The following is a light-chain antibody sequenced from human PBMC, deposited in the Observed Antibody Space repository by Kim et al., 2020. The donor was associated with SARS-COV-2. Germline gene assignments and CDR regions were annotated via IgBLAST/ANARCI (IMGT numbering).Light chain of an antibody. Sequence: SYELTQPPSVSVAPGNTARITCGANNIGETTVHWFQQKPGQAPVLVIFDDTDRPSGIPERFSGSNFGNTAALTISGVEDGDEADYYCQVWDSNTDHRVFGGGTQLTVL. J-gene: IGLJ3*02. V-gene: IGLV3-21*01. CDR1: NIGETT. CDR3: QVWDSNTDHRV. CDR2: DDT.